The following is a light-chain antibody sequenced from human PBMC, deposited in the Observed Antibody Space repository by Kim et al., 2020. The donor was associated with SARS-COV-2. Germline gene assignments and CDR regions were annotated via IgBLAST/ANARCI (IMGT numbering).Light chain of an antibody. V-gene: IGLV1-40*01. CDR1: SSNIGAGYD. CDR3: CSYAGTFTSL. Sequence: GQRVTISCTGSSSNIGAGYDVHWYQQLPGTAPKLLIYGNSNRPSGVPDRFSGSKSGTSASLAITGLQADDEADYYCCSYAGTFTSLFGGGTQLTVL. J-gene: IGLJ2*01. CDR2: GNS.